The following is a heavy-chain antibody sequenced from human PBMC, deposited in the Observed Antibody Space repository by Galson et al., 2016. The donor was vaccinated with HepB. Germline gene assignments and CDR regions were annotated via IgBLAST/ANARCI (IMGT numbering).Heavy chain of an antibody. D-gene: IGHD1-1*01. CDR3: AGRFGTTIDYYYYFGMDG. CDR1: GYIFTNYW. CDR2: IYPGDSDT. J-gene: IGHJ6*02. V-gene: IGHV5-51*01. Sequence: QSGAEVKKPGESLKISCKASGYIFTNYWIAWVRQMPGKGLEWMGIIYPGDSDTRYSPSFHGQVTNSADRSISTAYLQWSSLKASDPAMYYCAGRFGTTIDYYYYFGMDGWGQGNTVTVAS.